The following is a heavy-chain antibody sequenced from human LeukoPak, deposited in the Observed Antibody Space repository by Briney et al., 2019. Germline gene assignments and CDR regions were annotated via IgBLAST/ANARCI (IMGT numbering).Heavy chain of an antibody. V-gene: IGHV4-39*01. CDR2: IYYSGST. CDR3: ASRNDILTGSEFDF. CDR1: GGSVSSSIYY. D-gene: IGHD3-9*01. Sequence: SSEPLSLPCTVSGGSVSSSIYYWGWIRQPPGKGLEWIGSIYYSGSTSYNPSLKSRVTISVDTSKNQFSLKLTSVTAADTAVYYCASRNDILTGSEFDFWGQGTLVTVSS. J-gene: IGHJ4*02.